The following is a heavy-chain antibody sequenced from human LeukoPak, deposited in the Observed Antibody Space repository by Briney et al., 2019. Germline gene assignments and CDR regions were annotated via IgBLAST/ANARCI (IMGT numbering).Heavy chain of an antibody. V-gene: IGHV3-23*01. CDR2: ISGSGGLP. D-gene: IGHD5-12*01. CDR1: GFTFSTYA. CDR3: AKSVVATIRLYYFDY. J-gene: IGHJ4*02. Sequence: PGGSLRLSCAASGFTFSTYAMSWVRQAPGKGLEWVSSISGSGGLPYYADSVKGRFTISRDNSKNTLYLQMNSLRAEDTAVYYCAKSVVATIRLYYFDYWGQGTLVTVSS.